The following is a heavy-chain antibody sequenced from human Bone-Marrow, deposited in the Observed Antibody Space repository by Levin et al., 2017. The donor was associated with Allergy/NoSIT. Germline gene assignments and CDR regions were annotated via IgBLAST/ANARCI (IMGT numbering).Heavy chain of an antibody. Sequence: GGSLRLSCAASGFTFSSYAMHWVRQAPGKGLEWVAVISYDGSNKYYADSVKGRFTISRDNSKNTLYLQMNSLRAEDTAVYYCASTGDYYYYYGMDVWGQGTTVTVSS. CDR3: ASTGDYYYYYGMDV. CDR2: ISYDGSNK. CDR1: GFTFSSYA. V-gene: IGHV3-30-3*01. J-gene: IGHJ6*02. D-gene: IGHD3-10*01.